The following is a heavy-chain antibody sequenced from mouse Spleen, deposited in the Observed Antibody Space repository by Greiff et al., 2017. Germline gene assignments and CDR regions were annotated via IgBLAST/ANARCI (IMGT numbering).Heavy chain of an antibody. CDR3: TRGGERSGLAWFAY. V-gene: IGHV1-50*01. D-gene: IGHD3-1*01. CDR1: GYTFTSYW. J-gene: IGHJ3*01. Sequence: QVQLQQPGAELVKPGASVKLSCKASGYTFTSYWMQWVKQRPGQGLEWIGEIDPSDSYTNYNQKFKGKATLTVDTSSSTAYMQLSSLTSEDSAVYYCTRGGERSGLAWFAYWGQGTLVTVSA. CDR2: IDPSDSYT.